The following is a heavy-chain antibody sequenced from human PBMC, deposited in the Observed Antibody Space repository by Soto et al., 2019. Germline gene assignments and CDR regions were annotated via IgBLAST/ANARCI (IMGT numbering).Heavy chain of an antibody. CDR1: GGTFSTST. Sequence: QVQLVQSGAEVKEPGCSVKVSCKASGGTFSTSTFTWVRQAPGQGLEWMGRIIPILDTADYAQKFQGSVTITADKSTSTAFMELSSLRSEDTGIYYCARDSPIGSVFSGYDAIDLWGQGTLVTVSP. CDR3: ARDSPIGSVFSGYDAIDL. J-gene: IGHJ4*02. CDR2: IIPILDTA. V-gene: IGHV1-69*08. D-gene: IGHD5-12*01.